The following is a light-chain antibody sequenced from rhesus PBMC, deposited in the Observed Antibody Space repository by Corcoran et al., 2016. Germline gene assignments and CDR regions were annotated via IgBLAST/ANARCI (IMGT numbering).Light chain of an antibody. J-gene: IGLJ6*01. CDR3: CSYAGSYTFV. CDR2: EVS. V-gene: IGLV2-32*01. CDR1: SSDIGGYNY. Sequence: QAALTQPRSVSGSPGQSVTISCTGTSSDIGGYNYVSWYQQHPGTAPKLMIYEVSKRPSGVSDRFSASKSGNTASLTISGLQAEDEADYYCCSYAGSYTFVFGSGIKLTVL.